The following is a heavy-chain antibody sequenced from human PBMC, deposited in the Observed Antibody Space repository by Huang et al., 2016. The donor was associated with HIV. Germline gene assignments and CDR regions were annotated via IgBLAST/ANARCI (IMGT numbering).Heavy chain of an antibody. Sequence: EVQLLESGGGLVQPGGSLRFSGAASGFTFIDFAMSWVRQAPGKGLEWVSAIRGSGHSTYYADSVKCRFTIARDNSKNTLYLQMNKLRVEDTAVYFCAKDPSSPYGDSYFEQWGQGTLVTVSP. D-gene: IGHD4-17*01. CDR1: GFTFIDFA. CDR2: IRGSGHST. V-gene: IGHV3-23*01. CDR3: AKDPSSPYGDSYFEQ. J-gene: IGHJ4*02.